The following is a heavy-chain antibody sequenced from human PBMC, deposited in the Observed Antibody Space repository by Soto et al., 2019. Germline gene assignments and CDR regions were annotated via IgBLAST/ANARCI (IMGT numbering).Heavy chain of an antibody. D-gene: IGHD3-22*01. CDR2: IIPIFGTA. V-gene: IGHV1-69*13. Sequence: GASVKVSFKSSGGPFSSYAISWVRQAPGQGLEWMGGIIPIFGTANYAQKFQGRVTITADESTSTAYMELSSLRSEDTAVYYCARSDYYDSSGSLAYWGQGTMVTVSS. J-gene: IGHJ4*02. CDR1: GGPFSSYA. CDR3: ARSDYYDSSGSLAY.